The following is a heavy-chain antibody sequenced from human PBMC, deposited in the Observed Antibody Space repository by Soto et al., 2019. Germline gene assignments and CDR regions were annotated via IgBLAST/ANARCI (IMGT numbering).Heavy chain of an antibody. J-gene: IGHJ4*02. V-gene: IGHV3-33*01. Sequence: GGSLRLSCAASGFIFSDFAMHWVRQAPGKGLEWVAEIWYDGSNEYYGDSVKGRFTISRDNSKNTLYLQLNSLRAEDTAVYYCARVPEAGRPLFDYWGQGALVTAPQ. CDR1: GFIFSDFA. CDR3: ARVPEAGRPLFDY. CDR2: IWYDGSNE. D-gene: IGHD6-6*01.